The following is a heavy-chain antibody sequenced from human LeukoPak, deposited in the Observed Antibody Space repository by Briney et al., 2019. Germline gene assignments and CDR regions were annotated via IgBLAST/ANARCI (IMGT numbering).Heavy chain of an antibody. V-gene: IGHV1-2*02. CDR3: ARDVIVPAANWFDP. CDR2: INLNSGGT. D-gene: IGHD2-2*01. Sequence: ASVKVSCKASGYTFTGYYMHWVRQAPGQGLEWMGWINLNSGGTNYAQKFQGRVTMTRDTSNSTAYMELSRLRSDDTAVYYCARDVIVPAANWFDPWGQGTLVTVSS. J-gene: IGHJ5*02. CDR1: GYTFTGYY.